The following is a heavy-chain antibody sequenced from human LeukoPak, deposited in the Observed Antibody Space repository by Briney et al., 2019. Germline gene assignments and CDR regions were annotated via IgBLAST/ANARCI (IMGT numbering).Heavy chain of an antibody. CDR2: FDPEDGET. V-gene: IGHV1-24*01. J-gene: IGHJ3*02. CDR1: GYTLTELS. CDR3: ATDLNEKVVVITNDAFDI. D-gene: IGHD3-22*01. Sequence: GASVKVSCKVSGYTLTELSMHWVRQAPGRGLEWMGGFDPEDGETIYAQKFQGRVTMTEDTSTDTAYMELSSLRSEDTAVYYCATDLNEKVVVITNDAFDIWGQGTMVTVSS.